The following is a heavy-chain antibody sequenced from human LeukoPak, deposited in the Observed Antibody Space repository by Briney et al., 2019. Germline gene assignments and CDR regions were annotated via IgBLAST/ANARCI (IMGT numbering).Heavy chain of an antibody. CDR1: GFTFSTYW. D-gene: IGHD1-26*01. V-gene: IGHV3-7*03. CDR2: IKEDGSER. J-gene: IGHJ4*02. Sequence: PGGSLRLSCAASGFTFSTYWMSWVRQAPGKGPEWVANIKEDGSERYYVDSVKGRFTISRDNAKNSLYLQMNSLRVEDTAVYYCARGQIGMGVWGQGTLVTVSS. CDR3: ARGQIGMGV.